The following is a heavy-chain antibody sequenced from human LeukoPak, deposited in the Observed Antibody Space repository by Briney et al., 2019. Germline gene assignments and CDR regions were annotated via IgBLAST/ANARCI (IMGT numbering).Heavy chain of an antibody. J-gene: IGHJ6*02. Sequence: PGGSLRLFCAASGFPFSSYWMTWLRQAPGKGLEWVANIKQDGGEKYTISRDNAKNSVYLQMNSLRAEDTAVYYCAREDYYGSGNYVAWGGGFDVWGQGTTVTVSS. V-gene: IGHV3-7*01. CDR1: GFPFSSYW. CDR2: IKQDGGEK. D-gene: IGHD3-10*01. CDR3: AREDYYGSGNYVAWGGGFDV.